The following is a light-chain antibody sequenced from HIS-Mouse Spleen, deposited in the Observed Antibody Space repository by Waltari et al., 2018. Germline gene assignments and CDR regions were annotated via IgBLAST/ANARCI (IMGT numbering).Light chain of an antibody. V-gene: IGKV1-39*01. CDR1: QSISSY. J-gene: IGKJ3*01. CDR3: QQSYST. CDR2: AAS. Sequence: DIQMTQSPSSLSASVGDRVTITCRASQSISSYLNWYQQKPGKAPKLLIYAASSLQSGVPSRFSGSGSGTDFTLTISSLQPEDFATYYCQQSYSTFGPGTKVVIK.